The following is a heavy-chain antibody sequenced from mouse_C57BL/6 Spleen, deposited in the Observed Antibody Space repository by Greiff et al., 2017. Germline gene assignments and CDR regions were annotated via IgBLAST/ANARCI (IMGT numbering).Heavy chain of an antibody. Sequence: QVQLQQSGAELVRPGTSVKVSCKASGYAFTNYLIEWVKQRPGQGLEWIGVINPGSGGTNYNEKFKGKATLTADKSSSTAYMQLSSLTSEDSAVYICARGLLLGLDYRGQGTTLTVSS. CDR1: GYAFTNYL. CDR2: INPGSGGT. CDR3: ARGLLLGLDY. V-gene: IGHV1-54*01. D-gene: IGHD1-1*01. J-gene: IGHJ2*01.